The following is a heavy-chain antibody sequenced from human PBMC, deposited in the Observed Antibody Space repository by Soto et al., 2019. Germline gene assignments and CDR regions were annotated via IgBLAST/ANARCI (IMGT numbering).Heavy chain of an antibody. CDR1: EYSFTSYW. Sequence: GESLKISCRGSEYSFTSYWIGWVRQMPGKGLEWMGIIYPGDSDTRYSPSFQGQVTISADKSISTAYLQWSSLKASDTAMYYCARSMTTVTTDGAFDIWGQGTMVTVSS. V-gene: IGHV5-51*01. D-gene: IGHD4-4*01. CDR2: IYPGDSDT. J-gene: IGHJ3*02. CDR3: ARSMTTVTTDGAFDI.